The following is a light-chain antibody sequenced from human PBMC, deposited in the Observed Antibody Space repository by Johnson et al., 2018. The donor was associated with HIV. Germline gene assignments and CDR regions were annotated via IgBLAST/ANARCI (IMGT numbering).Light chain of an antibody. J-gene: IGLJ1*01. CDR3: GTWDSSLSAS. CDR2: ENN. CDR1: SSDMGNYA. V-gene: IGLV1-51*02. Sequence: QSVLTQPPSVSAAPGQKVTISCSGSSSDMGNYAVSWYQQLPGTAPKLLIYENNKRPSGIPDRFSDSKSGTSATLGITGLQTGDEADYYCGTWDSSLSASFGTGTKVTVL.